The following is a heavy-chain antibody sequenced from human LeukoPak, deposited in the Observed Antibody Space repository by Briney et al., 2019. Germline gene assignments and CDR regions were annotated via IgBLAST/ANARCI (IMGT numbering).Heavy chain of an antibody. Sequence: PGGSLRLSCAASGFTFSDYYMSWIRQAPGKGLEWVSYISSSGSTIYYADSVKGQFTISRDNAKNSLYLQMNSLRAEDTAVYYCARDRPRIAVAGGRYYFDYWGQGTLVTVSS. CDR2: ISSSGSTI. V-gene: IGHV3-11*01. CDR1: GFTFSDYY. CDR3: ARDRPRIAVAGGRYYFDY. J-gene: IGHJ4*02. D-gene: IGHD6-19*01.